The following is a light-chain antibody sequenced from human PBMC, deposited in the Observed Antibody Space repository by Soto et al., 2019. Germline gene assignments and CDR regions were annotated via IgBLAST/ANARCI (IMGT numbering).Light chain of an antibody. CDR3: SSYTSSTPVV. CDR2: DVS. J-gene: IGLJ2*01. V-gene: IGLV2-14*01. CDR1: SSDVGAYNY. Sequence: QSALTQPASVSGSPGQSITISCTGTSSDVGAYNYVSWYQQHPGKAPKLMIYDVSNRPSGDSNRFSGSKSGNAASLTISGLQAEDEADYYCSSYTSSTPVVFGGGTKLTVL.